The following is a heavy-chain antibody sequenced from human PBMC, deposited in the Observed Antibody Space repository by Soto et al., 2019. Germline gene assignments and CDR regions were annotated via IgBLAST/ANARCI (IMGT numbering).Heavy chain of an antibody. CDR3: ARGGGYYGVLFDY. CDR2: ILYSGTT. Sequence: QLQLQESGPGLLRPSETLSLTCNVSGGAISSSSYFWAWVRQPPGKTPEWIGHILYSGTTHYNESLKSRVTISVDTSKNQFSLSLNSVTPADTAVYYCARGGGYYGVLFDYWGQGTLVPVSS. D-gene: IGHD4-17*01. V-gene: IGHV4-39*01. CDR1: GGAISSSSYF. J-gene: IGHJ4*02.